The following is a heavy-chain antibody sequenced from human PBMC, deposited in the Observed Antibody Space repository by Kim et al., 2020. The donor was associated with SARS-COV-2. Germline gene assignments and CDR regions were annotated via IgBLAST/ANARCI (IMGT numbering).Heavy chain of an antibody. CDR3: ARDFGEFYLDY. V-gene: IGHV3-53*01. D-gene: IGHD3-10*01. Sequence: STYYADSVKSRFSISRDNSKNTLYLQMNSLRAEDTAVYYCARDFGEFYLDYWGQGTLVTVSS. J-gene: IGHJ4*02. CDR2: ST.